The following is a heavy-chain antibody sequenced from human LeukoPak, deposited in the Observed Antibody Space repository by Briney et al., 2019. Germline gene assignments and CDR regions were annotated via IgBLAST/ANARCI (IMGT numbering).Heavy chain of an antibody. V-gene: IGHV4-4*07. Sequence: SETLSLTCIVSGGSITSYSWGWIRQPAGKGLEWIGRLSPTGSFTYSPSLKSRVTMSVDTSKNHFSLKLDSVTAADTAVYYCARALGDNQAFDIWGQGTVVTVSS. J-gene: IGHJ3*02. CDR3: ARALGDNQAFDI. D-gene: IGHD1-14*01. CDR1: GGSITSYS. CDR2: LSPTGSF.